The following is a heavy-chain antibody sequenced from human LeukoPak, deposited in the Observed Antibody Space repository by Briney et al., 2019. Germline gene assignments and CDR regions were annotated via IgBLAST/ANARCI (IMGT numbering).Heavy chain of an antibody. J-gene: IGHJ4*02. V-gene: IGHV3-9*01. Sequence: GGSLRLSCAASGFTFDDYVMHWVRQAPGKGLEWVSSISWNSGSIGYADSVKGRFTISRDNAKNSLYLQMNSLRTEDTALYYCAKDRVGLTYYFDYWGQGALVTVSS. CDR1: GFTFDDYV. CDR3: AKDRVGLTYYFDY. D-gene: IGHD3-10*01. CDR2: ISWNSGSI.